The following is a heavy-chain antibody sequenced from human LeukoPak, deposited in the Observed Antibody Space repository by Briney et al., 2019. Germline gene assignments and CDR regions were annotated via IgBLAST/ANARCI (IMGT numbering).Heavy chain of an antibody. V-gene: IGHV3-23*01. D-gene: IGHD6-19*01. CDR3: AKDISGWYGSFAFDI. J-gene: IGHJ3*02. Sequence: GGSLRLSCTASGFTFSTYAMNWVRQAPGKGLEWVSSLTGSGGNTYYADSVKGRFTISRDNSKNTLYLQMNSLRAEDTAVYYCAKDISGWYGSFAFDIWGQGTMVTVSS. CDR2: LTGSGGNT. CDR1: GFTFSTYA.